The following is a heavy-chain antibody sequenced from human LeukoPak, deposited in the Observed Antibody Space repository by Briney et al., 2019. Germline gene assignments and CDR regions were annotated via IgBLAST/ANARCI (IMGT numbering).Heavy chain of an antibody. CDR1: GFTFSSYG. Sequence: GRSLRLSCAVSGFTFSSYGMHWVRQAPGKGLEWVAVIWYDGSNKYYADSVKGRFTISRDNSKNTLYLQMNSLRAEDTAVYYCAKLFGGWYSSGWYGDYWGQGTLVTVSS. CDR3: AKLFGGWYSSGWYGDY. D-gene: IGHD6-19*01. CDR2: IWYDGSNK. J-gene: IGHJ4*02. V-gene: IGHV3-33*06.